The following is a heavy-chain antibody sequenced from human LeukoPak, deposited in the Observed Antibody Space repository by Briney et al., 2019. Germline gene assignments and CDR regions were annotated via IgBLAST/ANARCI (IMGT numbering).Heavy chain of an antibody. V-gene: IGHV3-30-3*01. CDR3: ARISAYYDSSRAFDI. J-gene: IGHJ3*02. Sequence: PGGSLRLSCAASGFTFSSYWMHWVRQAPGKGLEWVAVISYDGSNKYYADSVKGRFTISRDNSKNTLYLQMNSLRAEDTAVYYCARISAYYDSSRAFDIWGQGTMVTVSS. D-gene: IGHD3-22*01. CDR2: ISYDGSNK. CDR1: GFTFSSYW.